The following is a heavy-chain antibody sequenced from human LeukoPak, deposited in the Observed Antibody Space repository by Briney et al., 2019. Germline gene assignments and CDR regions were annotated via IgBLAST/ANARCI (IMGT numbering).Heavy chain of an antibody. Sequence: GGSLRLSCAASGFTFDDYAMHWVRQAPGKGLEWVSGINWNSGSIGYADSVKGRVTISRDNAKNSLYLQMNSLRAEDTALYYCAKDIGSSGYYYPDYWGQGTLVTVSS. CDR1: GFTFDDYA. CDR3: AKDIGSSGYYYPDY. J-gene: IGHJ4*02. CDR2: INWNSGSI. V-gene: IGHV3-9*01. D-gene: IGHD3-22*01.